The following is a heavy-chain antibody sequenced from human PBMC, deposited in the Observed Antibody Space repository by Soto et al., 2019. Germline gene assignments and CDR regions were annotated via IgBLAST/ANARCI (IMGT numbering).Heavy chain of an antibody. V-gene: IGHV3-30*18. CDR3: GKDARDSSSWVIYYYYYGMDV. CDR1: GFTFSSYG. J-gene: IGHJ6*02. CDR2: ISYDGSNK. Sequence: QVQLVESGGGVVQPGRSLRLSCAASGFTFSSYGMHWVRQAPGKGLEWVAVISYDGSNKYYADSVKGRFTISRDNSKNTLYLQMNSLRAEDTAVYYCGKDARDSSSWVIYYYYYGMDVWGQGTTVTVSS. D-gene: IGHD6-13*01.